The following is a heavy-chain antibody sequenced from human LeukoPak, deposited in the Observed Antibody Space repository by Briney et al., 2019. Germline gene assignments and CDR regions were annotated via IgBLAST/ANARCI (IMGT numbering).Heavy chain of an antibody. V-gene: IGHV4-31*03. Sequence: PSETLSLTCTVSGGSISSGGYYWSWIRQHPGKGLEWIGYIYYSGSTDYNPSLKSRVTISVDTSKNQFSLKLSSVTAADTAVYYCARVVAGPYYYYYMDVWGKGTTVTVSS. CDR1: GGSISSGGYY. J-gene: IGHJ6*03. CDR2: IYYSGST. CDR3: ARVVAGPYYYYYMDV. D-gene: IGHD2-15*01.